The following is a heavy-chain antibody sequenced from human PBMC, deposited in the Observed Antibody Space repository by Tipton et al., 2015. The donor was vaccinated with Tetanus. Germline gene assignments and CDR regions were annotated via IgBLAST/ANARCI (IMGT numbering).Heavy chain of an antibody. CDR2: ISYDGSNK. Sequence: SLRLSCAASGFTFSSYAMHWVRQAPGKGLEWVAVISYDGSNKYYADSVKGRFTISRDNSKNTLYLQMNSLRAEDTAVYYCARGGGGYCSGGSCLNWFDPWGQGTLVTVSS. CDR1: GFTFSSYA. J-gene: IGHJ5*02. V-gene: IGHV3-30-3*01. CDR3: ARGGGGYCSGGSCLNWFDP. D-gene: IGHD2-15*01.